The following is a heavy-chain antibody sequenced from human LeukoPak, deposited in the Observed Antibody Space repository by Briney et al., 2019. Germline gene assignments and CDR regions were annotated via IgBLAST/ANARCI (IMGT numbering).Heavy chain of an antibody. D-gene: IGHD3-22*01. J-gene: IGHJ4*02. CDR3: ARGKFGDSSGYLFDY. V-gene: IGHV4-34*01. Sequence: PSETLSLTCAVYGGSFSGYYWSWIRQPPGKGLEWIGEINHSGSTNYNPSLKSRVTISVDTSKNQFSLKLSSVTAADTAVYYCARGKFGDSSGYLFDYWGQGTLVTVSS. CDR1: GGSFSGYY. CDR2: INHSGST.